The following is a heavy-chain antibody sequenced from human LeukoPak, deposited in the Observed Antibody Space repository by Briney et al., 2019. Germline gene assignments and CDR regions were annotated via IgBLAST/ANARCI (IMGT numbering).Heavy chain of an antibody. J-gene: IGHJ6*03. Sequence: PGGSLRLSCAASGFTFSSYGMHWVRQAPGKGLEWVAFIRYDGSNKYYADSVKGRFTISRDNAKNSLYLQMNSLRAEDTAVYYCAREGDFWSGLYYYYMDVWGKGTTVTVSS. V-gene: IGHV3-30*02. D-gene: IGHD3-3*01. CDR2: IRYDGSNK. CDR3: AREGDFWSGLYYYYMDV. CDR1: GFTFSSYG.